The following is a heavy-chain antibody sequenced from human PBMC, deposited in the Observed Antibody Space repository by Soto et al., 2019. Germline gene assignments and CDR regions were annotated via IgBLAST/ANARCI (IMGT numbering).Heavy chain of an antibody. CDR2: IIPIFGTA. J-gene: IGHJ5*02. Sequence: QVQLVQSGAEVKKPGSSVKVSCKASGGTFSSYAISWVRQAPGQGLEWMGGIIPIFGTANYAQKFQGRVTITADESTSTAYMELSSLRSEDTAVYYCAREQGIYSGSSSSYQPNWFDPWGQGTLVTVSS. CDR3: AREQGIYSGSSSSYQPNWFDP. D-gene: IGHD6-6*01. V-gene: IGHV1-69*12. CDR1: GGTFSSYA.